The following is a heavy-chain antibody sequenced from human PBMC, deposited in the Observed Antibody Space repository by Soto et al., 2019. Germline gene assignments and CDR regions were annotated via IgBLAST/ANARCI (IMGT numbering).Heavy chain of an antibody. CDR1: GYPFSSYD. CDR3: ARDLRGNSS. V-gene: IGHV1-18*01. D-gene: IGHD4-4*01. J-gene: IGHJ4*02. CDR2: ISTYNGDT. Sequence: ASVKVSCKASGYPFSSYDISWVRQAPGQGLEWMGWISTYNGDTNYAQNLQGRVTMTTDTSTKTAFMELRSLRSDDTAVYYCARDLRGNSSWGQGTLVTVSS.